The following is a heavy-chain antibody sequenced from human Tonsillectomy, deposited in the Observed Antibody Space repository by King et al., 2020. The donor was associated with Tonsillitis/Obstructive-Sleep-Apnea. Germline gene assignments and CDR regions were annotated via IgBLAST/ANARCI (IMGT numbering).Heavy chain of an antibody. D-gene: IGHD4-17*01. CDR1: GFTFSDYY. V-gene: IGHV3-11*05. Sequence: VQLVESGGGLVKPGGSLRLSCAASGFTFSDYYMSWIRQAPGKGLEWVSYISTSSSYTNYADSVKGRFTIARDNAKNSLYLQMNSLRAEDTAVYYCASSTSDSGGDYYYYMDVWGKGTTVTVSS. J-gene: IGHJ6*03. CDR3: ASSTSDSGGDYYYYMDV. CDR2: ISTSSSYT.